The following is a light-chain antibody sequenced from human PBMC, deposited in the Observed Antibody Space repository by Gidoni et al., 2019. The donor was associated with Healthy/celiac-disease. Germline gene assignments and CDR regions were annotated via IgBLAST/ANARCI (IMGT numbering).Light chain of an antibody. CDR2: AAS. CDR3: QHSYSTPRT. CDR1: QSISSY. J-gene: IGKJ2*01. Sequence: EIQMTQSPSSLSASVGDRVTITCRASQSISSYLNWYQQKPGKAPKLLIYAASTLQSGVPSSFSGSGSGIDFTLTISSLQPEAVSTYYCQHSYSTPRTFGQXTKLEIK. V-gene: IGKV1-39*01.